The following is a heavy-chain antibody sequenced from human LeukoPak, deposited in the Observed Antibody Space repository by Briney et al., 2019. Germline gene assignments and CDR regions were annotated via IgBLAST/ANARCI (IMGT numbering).Heavy chain of an antibody. V-gene: IGHV4-34*01. CDR3: ARGKMRPWFDP. CDR2: INHSGST. Sequence: SETLSLTCAVYGGSFSGYYWSWIRQPPGKGLEWMGEINHSGSTNYNPSLKSRVTISVDTSKNQFSLKLSSVTAADTAVYYCARGKMRPWFDPWGQGTLVTVSS. CDR1: GGSFSGYY. J-gene: IGHJ5*02.